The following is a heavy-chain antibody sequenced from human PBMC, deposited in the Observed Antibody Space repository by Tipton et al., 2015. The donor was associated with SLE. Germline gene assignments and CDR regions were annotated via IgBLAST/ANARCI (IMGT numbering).Heavy chain of an antibody. CDR2: TYYSGST. CDR1: GGSISSYY. V-gene: IGHV4-39*07. D-gene: IGHD2-8*01. J-gene: IGHJ6*03. Sequence: TLSLTCTVSGGSISSYYWGWIRQPPGKGLEWIGSTYYSGSTYYNPSLKSRVTISVDTSKNQFSLKLSSVTAADTAVYYCASFPYGYYMDVWGKGTTVTVSS. CDR3: ASFPYGYYMDV.